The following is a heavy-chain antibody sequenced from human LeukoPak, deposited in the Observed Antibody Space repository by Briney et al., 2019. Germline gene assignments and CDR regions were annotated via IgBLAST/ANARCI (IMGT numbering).Heavy chain of an antibody. CDR2: MYYSGST. CDR1: GVSISSGDYY. CDR3: ARDLRRNWFDP. J-gene: IGHJ5*02. Sequence: SQTLSLTCTVSGVSISSGDYYWSWIRQPPGKGLEWIGYMYYSGSTYYNPSLKSRVTISVDTSKNQFSLKLSSVTAADTAVYYCARDLRRNWFDPWGQGTLVTVSS. V-gene: IGHV4-30-4*01.